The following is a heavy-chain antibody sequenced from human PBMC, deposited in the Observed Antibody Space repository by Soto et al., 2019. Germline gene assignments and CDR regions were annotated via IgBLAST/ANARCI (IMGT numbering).Heavy chain of an antibody. Sequence: QVHLVQSGAEVKKPAASVKVSCKGSGYGFTTYGITWVRQAPGQGLAWMAWISAHNGNTNYAQKLQGRVTVTRDTSTSTAYMELGSLRSDGTAVYYCARGRYGDYWGQGALVTVSS. J-gene: IGHJ4*02. CDR2: ISAHNGNT. V-gene: IGHV1-18*01. D-gene: IGHD1-1*01. CDR1: GYGFTTYG. CDR3: ARGRYGDY.